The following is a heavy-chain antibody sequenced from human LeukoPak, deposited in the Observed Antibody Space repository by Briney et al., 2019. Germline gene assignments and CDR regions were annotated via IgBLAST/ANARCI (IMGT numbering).Heavy chain of an antibody. CDR1: GGSISSSSYY. J-gene: IGHJ6*02. D-gene: IGHD2-2*01. CDR2: IYYSGST. CDR3: AAFLPRYCSSTSCQPLSYYYGMDV. Sequence: PSETLSLTCTVSGGSISSSSYYWGWIRQPPGKGLEWIRSIYYSGSTYYNPSLKSRVTISVDTSKNQFSLKLSSVTAADTAVYYCAAFLPRYCSSTSCQPLSYYYGMDVWGQGTTVTVSS. V-gene: IGHV4-39*01.